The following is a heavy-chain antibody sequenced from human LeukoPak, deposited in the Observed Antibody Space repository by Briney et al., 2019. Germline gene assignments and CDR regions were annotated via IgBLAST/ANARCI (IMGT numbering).Heavy chain of an antibody. CDR1: GGTFSSYA. D-gene: IGHD3-22*01. CDR3: AGVPDGLYDSSGYYYLPQPYFDY. J-gene: IGHJ4*02. CDR2: IIPIFGTT. V-gene: IGHV1-69*13. Sequence: ASVKVSCKASGGTFSSYAISWARQAPGQGLEWMGGIIPIFGTTNYAQKFQGRVTITADESTSTAYMELSSLRSEDTAVYYCAGVPDGLYDSSGYYYLPQPYFDYWGQGTLVTVSS.